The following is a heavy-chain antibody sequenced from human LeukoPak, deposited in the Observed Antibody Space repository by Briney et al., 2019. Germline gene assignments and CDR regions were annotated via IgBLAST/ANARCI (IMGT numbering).Heavy chain of an antibody. CDR1: GFTFSYYA. D-gene: IGHD3-10*02. CDR2: ISTYGDST. Sequence: PAGGSLRLSCAASGFTFSYYAMHWVRQAPGKGPEYVSGISTYGDSTYYANSVKGRFTISRDNSKNTLYLQMGSLRAEDMAVYYCARDIGYVSGWTFDYWGQGTLVTVFS. J-gene: IGHJ4*02. CDR3: ARDIGYVSGWTFDY. V-gene: IGHV3-64*01.